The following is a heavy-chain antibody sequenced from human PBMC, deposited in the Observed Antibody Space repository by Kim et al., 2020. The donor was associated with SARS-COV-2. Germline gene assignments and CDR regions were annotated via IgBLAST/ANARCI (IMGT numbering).Heavy chain of an antibody. CDR1: GFTFTNAW. CDR2: IKSKVDVGTI. V-gene: IGHV3-15*01. Sequence: GGSLRLSCAATGFTFTNAWMTWVRQAPGKGLEWVARIKSKVDVGTIDYAPPGKARFTISKNETKNKLYLQMNSRKAEDTAVYYCTTGAGNLSLGFSGLYLVFDYWGQGTLVTVSS. CDR3: TTGAGNLSLGFSGLYLVFDY. J-gene: IGHJ4*02. D-gene: IGHD3-3*01.